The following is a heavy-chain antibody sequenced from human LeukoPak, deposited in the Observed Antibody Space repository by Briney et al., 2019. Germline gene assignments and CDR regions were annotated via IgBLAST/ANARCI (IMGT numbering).Heavy chain of an antibody. CDR1: GYTFTSYW. CDR2: IYPGDSDI. D-gene: IGHD2-15*01. CDR3: ARSAALDY. V-gene: IGHV5-51*01. J-gene: IGHJ4*02. Sequence: GESLKISCKGSGYTFTSYWIDWVRQMPGKGLEWMGIIYPGDSDIRYNPSFQGRVTISADKSTSTAYLQWSSLKASDTAMYYCARSAALDYWGQGTLVTVSS.